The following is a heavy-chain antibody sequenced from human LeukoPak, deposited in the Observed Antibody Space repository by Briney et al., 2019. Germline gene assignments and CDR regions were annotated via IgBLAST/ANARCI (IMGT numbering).Heavy chain of an antibody. CDR2: IYYSGST. CDR1: GGSINTYY. Sequence: PSETLSLTCTVPGGSINTYYWSWIRQPPGKGLEWIGYIYYSGSTNYNPSLKSRVTISVDTSKNQFSLKLSSVTAADTAVYYCARESRTGYSLGDWGQGTLVTVSS. V-gene: IGHV4-59*01. J-gene: IGHJ4*02. CDR3: ARESRTGYSLGD. D-gene: IGHD5-18*01.